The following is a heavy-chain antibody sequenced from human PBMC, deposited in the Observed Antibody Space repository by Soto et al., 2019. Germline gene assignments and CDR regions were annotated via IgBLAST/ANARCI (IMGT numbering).Heavy chain of an antibody. V-gene: IGHV4-31*03. J-gene: IGHJ6*02. CDR2: IYHSGST. D-gene: IGHD3-3*01. Sequence: QVQLQESGPGLGKFSQTLSLTCTVSGGSIRTTRYYCSWIRQHPAKGLEWIAYIYHSGSTYYNPSLKSRVNRSVDTSSNQSSLSRSSVAAADTVGYDCARDTSEDRSTNSGVVMGTMDVWGQGTTVTVSS. CDR1: GGSIRTTRYY. CDR3: ARDTSEDRSTNSGVVMGTMDV.